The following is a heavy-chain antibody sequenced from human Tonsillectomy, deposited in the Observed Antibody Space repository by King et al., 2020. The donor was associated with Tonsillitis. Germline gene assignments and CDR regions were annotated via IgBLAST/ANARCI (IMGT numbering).Heavy chain of an antibody. CDR3: ARVGGYPDY. CDR1: GFTFSSYS. CDR2: ISSSSSTI. V-gene: IGHV3-48*04. J-gene: IGHJ4*02. D-gene: IGHD3-16*02. Sequence: VQLVESGGGLVQPGGSLRLSCAASGFTFSSYSMNWVRQAPGKGLEWVSYISSSSSTIYYADSVKGRFTISRDNAKNSLYLQMNSLRAEDTAVYYCARVGGYPDYWGQGTLVTVSS.